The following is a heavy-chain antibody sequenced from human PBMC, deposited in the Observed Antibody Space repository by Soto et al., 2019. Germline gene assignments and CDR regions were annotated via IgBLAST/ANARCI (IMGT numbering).Heavy chain of an antibody. CDR3: ARSGDDSSGYYWGYFDY. V-gene: IGHV1-69*13. Sequence: SVKVSCKASGGTFSSYAISWVRQAPGQGLEWMGGIIPIFGAANYAQKFQGRVTITADESTSTAYMELSSLRSEDTAVYYCARSGDDSSGYYWGYFDYWGQGTLVTVSS. D-gene: IGHD3-22*01. J-gene: IGHJ4*02. CDR2: IIPIFGAA. CDR1: GGTFSSYA.